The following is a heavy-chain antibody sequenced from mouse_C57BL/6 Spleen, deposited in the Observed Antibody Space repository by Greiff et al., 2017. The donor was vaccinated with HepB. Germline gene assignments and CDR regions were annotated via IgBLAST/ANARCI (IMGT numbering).Heavy chain of an antibody. V-gene: IGHV5-4*01. Sequence: EVHLVESGGGLVKPGGSLKLSCAASGFTFSSYAMSWVRQTPEKRLEWVATISDGGSYTYYPDNVKGRFTISRDNAKNNLYLQMSHLKSEDTAMYYCASGKGAYWGQGTLVTVSA. CDR2: ISDGGSYT. CDR3: ASGKGAY. J-gene: IGHJ3*01. D-gene: IGHD2-1*01. CDR1: GFTFSSYA.